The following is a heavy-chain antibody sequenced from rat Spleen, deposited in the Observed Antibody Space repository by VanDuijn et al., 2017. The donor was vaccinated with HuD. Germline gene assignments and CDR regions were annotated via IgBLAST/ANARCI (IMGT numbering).Heavy chain of an antibody. D-gene: IGHD4-3*01. CDR1: GFTFNNYW. J-gene: IGHJ4*01. V-gene: IGHV5-31*01. Sequence: EVQLVESGGGLVQPGRSMKISCAASGFTFNNYWMTWIRQAPGKGLEWVASITNTGRNTYYPDSVKGRFTISRDNAKSTLYLQMNSLRSEDTATYYCTRSNGVRRGYVMDAWGQGASVTVSS. CDR3: TRSNGVRRGYVMDA. CDR2: ITNTGRNT.